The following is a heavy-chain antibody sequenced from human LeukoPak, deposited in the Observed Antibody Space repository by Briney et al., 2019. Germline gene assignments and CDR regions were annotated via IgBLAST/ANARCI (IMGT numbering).Heavy chain of an antibody. D-gene: IGHD3-22*01. J-gene: IGHJ5*02. Sequence: SETLSLTCAVYGGSFSGYYWSWIHQPPGKGLEWIGEINHSGSTNYNPSLKSRVTISVDTSKNQFSLKLSSVTAADTAVYYCARVTAGYYDSSGYYYVRSYWFDPWGQGTLVTVSS. CDR1: GGSFSGYY. V-gene: IGHV4-34*01. CDR2: INHSGST. CDR3: ARVTAGYYDSSGYYYVRSYWFDP.